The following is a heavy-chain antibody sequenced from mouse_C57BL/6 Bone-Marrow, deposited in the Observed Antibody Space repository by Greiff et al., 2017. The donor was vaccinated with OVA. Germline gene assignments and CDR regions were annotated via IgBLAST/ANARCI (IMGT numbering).Heavy chain of an antibody. CDR3: AKPSTVVATPFAY. J-gene: IGHJ3*01. CDR2: IWRGGST. CDR1: GFSLTSYG. V-gene: IGHV2-5*01. Sequence: QVQLKESGPGLVQPSQSLSITCTVSGFSLTSYGVHWVRQSPGKGLEWLGVIWRGGSTDYNAAFMSRLSITKDNSKSQVFFKMNSLQADDTAIYYCAKPSTVVATPFAYWGQGTLVTVSA. D-gene: IGHD1-1*01.